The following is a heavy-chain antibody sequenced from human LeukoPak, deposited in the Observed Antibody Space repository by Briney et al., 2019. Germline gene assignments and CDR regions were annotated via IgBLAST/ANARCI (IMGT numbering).Heavy chain of an antibody. D-gene: IGHD1-26*01. CDR2: IRGNGDVI. Sequence: GGSLRLSCSASGFTFSSHTMHWVRQAPGKGLEYVSSIRGNGDVIYYADSVKGRFTISRDNSRNTLYLQMSSLRVEDTAVYHCMKDLLGTYSFDFWGQGTLVTVSS. V-gene: IGHV3-64D*06. CDR1: GFTFSSHT. CDR3: MKDLLGTYSFDF. J-gene: IGHJ4*02.